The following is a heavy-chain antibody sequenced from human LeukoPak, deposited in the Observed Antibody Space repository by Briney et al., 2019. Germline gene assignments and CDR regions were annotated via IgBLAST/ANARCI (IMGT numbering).Heavy chain of an antibody. D-gene: IGHD2-15*01. Sequence: GGSLRLSCAASGFTFSSYGMSWVRQAPGKGLEWVSAISGSGGSTYYADSVKGRFTISRDNSKNTLYLQMNSLRAEDTAVYYCAKGPPPYCSGGSCSPFDYWGQGTLVTVSS. CDR1: GFTFSSYG. V-gene: IGHV3-23*01. J-gene: IGHJ4*02. CDR2: ISGSGGST. CDR3: AKGPPPYCSGGSCSPFDY.